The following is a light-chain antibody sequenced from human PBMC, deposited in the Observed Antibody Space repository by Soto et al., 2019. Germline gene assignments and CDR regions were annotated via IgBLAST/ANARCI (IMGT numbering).Light chain of an antibody. CDR2: EVR. V-gene: IGLV2-14*01. CDR3: SSYTTTSTLV. Sequence: TQPASVSGSPGQSITIACTGTNRDVGSYNLVSWYQQRPGEAPKLIISEVRNRPSGISYRFTGSKSGNTASLTISGLQAEDEADYYCSSYTTTSTLVFGGGTKVTVL. CDR1: NRDVGSYNL. J-gene: IGLJ3*02.